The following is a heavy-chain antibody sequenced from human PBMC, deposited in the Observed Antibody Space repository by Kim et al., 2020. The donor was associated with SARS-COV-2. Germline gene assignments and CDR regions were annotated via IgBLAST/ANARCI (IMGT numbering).Heavy chain of an antibody. CDR3: AKDIPPTIFGVGITRGAFDY. V-gene: IGHV3-23*01. J-gene: IGHJ4*02. Sequence: GGSLRLSCAASGFTFSSYAMSWVRQAPGKGLEWVSAISGSGGSTYYADSVKGRFTISRDNSKNTLYLQMNSLRAEDTAVYYCAKDIPPTIFGVGITRGAFDYWGQGTLVTVSS. CDR1: GFTFSSYA. CDR2: ISGSGGST. D-gene: IGHD3-3*01.